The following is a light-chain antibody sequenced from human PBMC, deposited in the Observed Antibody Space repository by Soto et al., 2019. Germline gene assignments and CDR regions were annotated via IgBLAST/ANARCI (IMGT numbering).Light chain of an antibody. CDR3: QTWGTGLWV. Sequence: QLVLTQSPSASASLGASVKLTCTLSSGHSNYAIAWHQQQPEKGPRYLMKLNSDGSHSKGDGIPDRFSGSSSGAERYLTISSLQSEDEADCYCQTWGTGLWVFGGGTKLTVL. V-gene: IGLV4-69*01. CDR2: LNSDGSH. CDR1: SGHSNYA. J-gene: IGLJ3*02.